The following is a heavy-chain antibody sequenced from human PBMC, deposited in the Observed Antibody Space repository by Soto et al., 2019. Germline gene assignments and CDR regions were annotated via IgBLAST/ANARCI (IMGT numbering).Heavy chain of an antibody. D-gene: IGHD2-2*01. CDR3: ARTASAAPYYFDY. CDR2: IWYDGSNK. CDR1: GFTFSSYG. Sequence: QVQLVESGGGVVQPGRSLRLSCAASGFTFSSYGMHWVRQAPGKGLEWVAVIWYDGSNKYYADSVKGRFTISRDNSKNTLYLQINSLRAEDTAVYYCARTASAAPYYFDYWGQGTLVTVSS. J-gene: IGHJ4*02. V-gene: IGHV3-33*01.